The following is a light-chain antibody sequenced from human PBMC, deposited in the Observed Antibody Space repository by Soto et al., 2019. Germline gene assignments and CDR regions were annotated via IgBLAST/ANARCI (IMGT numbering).Light chain of an antibody. CDR1: SSDVGGYNY. CDR2: DVS. CDR3: GPITTRSLVV. V-gene: IGLV2-14*01. J-gene: IGLJ2*01. Sequence: QSALTQPASVSGSPGQSITISCTGTSSDVGGYNYVSWYQQHPGKAPKLMIYDVSNRPSGVSNRFSGSKSGNTASLTISGFQAEDEADFYGGPITTRSLVVFAEGPSSPS.